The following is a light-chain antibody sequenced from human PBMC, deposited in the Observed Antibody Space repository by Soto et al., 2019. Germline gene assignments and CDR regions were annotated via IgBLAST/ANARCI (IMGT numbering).Light chain of an antibody. J-gene: IGKJ3*01. Sequence: EIELTQSPGTLSLSPGERATLSCRASQSVSVNSLAWYQQKGGQAPRLLIYAASTRATGVPDRFSGTGSGTDFALTISRLETGDSAVYYCQQYGGSPFTFGPGTKVDIK. CDR2: AAS. CDR3: QQYGGSPFT. V-gene: IGKV3-20*01. CDR1: QSVSVNS.